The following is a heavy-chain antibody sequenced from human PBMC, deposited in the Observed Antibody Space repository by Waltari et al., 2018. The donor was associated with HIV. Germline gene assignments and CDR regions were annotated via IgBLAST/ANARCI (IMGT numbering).Heavy chain of an antibody. J-gene: IGHJ6*02. Sequence: EVQLVESGGGSVQAGGSLRLSCAASGFAFRSHYMFWVRQTPGKGLVWVSRISSGGSTTTYADSVKGRFTVSRDNARNTLYLQMNSLRAEDTAVYYCARYRQEVHYYSGMDVWGQGTTVTVSS. CDR2: ISSGGSTT. D-gene: IGHD3-16*02. CDR1: GFAFRSHY. V-gene: IGHV3-74*01. CDR3: ARYRQEVHYYSGMDV.